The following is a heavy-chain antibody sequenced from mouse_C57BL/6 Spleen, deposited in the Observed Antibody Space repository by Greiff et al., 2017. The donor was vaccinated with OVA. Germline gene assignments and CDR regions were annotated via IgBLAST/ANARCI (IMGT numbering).Heavy chain of an antibody. V-gene: IGHV1-64*01. CDR3: AIQPVAPRGAYFDY. CDR1: GYPFTSYW. CDR2: IHPNSGST. J-gene: IGHJ2*01. Sequence: VQLQQPGAELVKPGASVKLSCKASGYPFTSYWMHWVKQRPGQGLEWIGMIHPNSGSTNYNEKFKSKATLTVDKSSSTAYMQLSSLTSEDSAVYYWAIQPVAPRGAYFDYWGQGTTLTVSS. D-gene: IGHD6-1*01.